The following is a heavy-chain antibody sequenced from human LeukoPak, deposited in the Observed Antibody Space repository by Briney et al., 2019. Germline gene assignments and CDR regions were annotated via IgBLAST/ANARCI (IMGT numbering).Heavy chain of an antibody. J-gene: IGHJ4*02. CDR1: GFTFDDYA. D-gene: IGHD3-22*01. Sequence: GGSLRLSCAASGFTFDDYAMHWVRQAPGKGLEWVSGISWDSGSIGYADSVKGRFTISRDNAKNSLYLQMNSLRAEDTALYYCAKGHSSMIVVVTFDYWGQGTLVTVSS. V-gene: IGHV3-9*01. CDR3: AKGHSSMIVVVTFDY. CDR2: ISWDSGSI.